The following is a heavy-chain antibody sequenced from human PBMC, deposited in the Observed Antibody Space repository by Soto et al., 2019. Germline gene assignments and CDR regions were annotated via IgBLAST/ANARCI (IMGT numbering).Heavy chain of an antibody. Sequence: EVQLVETGGGLIQPGGSLRLSCAASGFTVSGNYMNWVRQAPGKGLEWVSVIFSGGSTYYADSVKGRFTISRDDSKNTVYLQMNSLRADDTAVYHCARGGRDYYESIGYWGFDPWGQGTLVTVSS. CDR1: GFTVSGNY. J-gene: IGHJ5*02. CDR2: IFSGGST. V-gene: IGHV3-53*02. D-gene: IGHD3-22*01. CDR3: ARGGRDYYESIGYWGFDP.